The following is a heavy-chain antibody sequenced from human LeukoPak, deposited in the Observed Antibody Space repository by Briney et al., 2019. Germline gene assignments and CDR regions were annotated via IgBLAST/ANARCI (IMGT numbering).Heavy chain of an antibody. CDR1: GFTFSSYS. CDR3: AMYSSSSRGYYYYYMDV. CDR2: ISSSSSTI. Sequence: GGSLRLSCAASGFTFSSYSMNWVRQAPGKGLEWVSYISSSSSTIYYADSVKGRFTISRDNAKNSLYLQMNSLIPEDTAVYYCAMYSSSSRGYYYYYMDVWGKGTTVTVSS. D-gene: IGHD6-6*01. J-gene: IGHJ6*03. V-gene: IGHV3-48*04.